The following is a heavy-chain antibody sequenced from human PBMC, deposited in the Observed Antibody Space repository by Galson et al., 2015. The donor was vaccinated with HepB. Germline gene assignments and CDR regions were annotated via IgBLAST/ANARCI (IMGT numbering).Heavy chain of an antibody. CDR1: GYSFTSYW. J-gene: IGHJ4*02. CDR2: IYPGDSDT. V-gene: IGHV5-51*03. D-gene: IGHD6-6*01. Sequence: GAEVKKPGESLKTSCMGSGYSFTSYWIGWVREKPGKGLEWMGIIYPGDSDTRYSPTFQGQVTISADKSISTAYLQWSSLKASDTAMYYCARRRIAARPSSAVDYWGQGTLVTVSS. CDR3: ARRRIAARPSSAVDY.